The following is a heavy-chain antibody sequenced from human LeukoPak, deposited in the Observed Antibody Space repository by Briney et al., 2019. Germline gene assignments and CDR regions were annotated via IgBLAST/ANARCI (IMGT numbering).Heavy chain of an antibody. CDR1: GFTFSNFW. CDR3: ASMDV. V-gene: IGHV3-30-3*01. Sequence: GGSLRLSCAASGFTFSNFWMNWVRQAPGKGLEWVAVISYDGSNKYYADSVKGRFTISRDNSKNTLYLQMNSLRAEDTAVYYCASMDVWGQGTTVTVSS. J-gene: IGHJ6*02. CDR2: ISYDGSNK.